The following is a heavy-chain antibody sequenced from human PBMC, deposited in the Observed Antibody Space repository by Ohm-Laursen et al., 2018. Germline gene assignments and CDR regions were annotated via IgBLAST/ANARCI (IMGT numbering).Heavy chain of an antibody. CDR3: ARGLNFGLDY. CDR2: TSGSGVST. J-gene: IGHJ4*02. CDR1: GFTFSGYA. D-gene: IGHD1-1*01. Sequence: SLRLSCTASGFTFSGYAMSWVRQAPGKGLEWVSATSGSGVSTYYADSVKGRFTISRDNAKNTLYLQMNSLRAEDTAVYYCARGLNFGLDYWGQGTLVTVSS. V-gene: IGHV3-23*01.